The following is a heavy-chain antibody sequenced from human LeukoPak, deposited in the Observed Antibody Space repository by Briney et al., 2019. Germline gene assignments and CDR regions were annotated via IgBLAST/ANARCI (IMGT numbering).Heavy chain of an antibody. CDR2: INHSGST. V-gene: IGHV4-34*01. Sequence: SETLSLTCAVYGGSFSGYYWSWIRQPPGKGLEWIGEINHSGSTNYNPSLKSRVTISVDTSKNQFSPKLSSVTAADTAVYYCARGEVSFDYWGQGTLVTVSS. CDR3: ARGEVSFDY. CDR1: GGSFSGYY. J-gene: IGHJ4*02.